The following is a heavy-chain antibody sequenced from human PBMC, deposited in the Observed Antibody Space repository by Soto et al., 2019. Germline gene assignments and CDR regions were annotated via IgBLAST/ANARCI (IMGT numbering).Heavy chain of an antibody. CDR3: AREYTYGSNFFDC. CDR1: GGSISSAAYY. V-gene: IGHV4-31*03. Sequence: QVQLQESGPGLVKPSLTLSLTCTVSGGSISSAAYYWSWIRKHPGKGLEWIGYISHSGSTSYKTSVKSRVAISVDKSKNQFYLRLTSVTAADTAVYYCAREYTYGSNFFDCWGQGALVTVSS. CDR2: ISHSGST. J-gene: IGHJ4*02. D-gene: IGHD5-18*01.